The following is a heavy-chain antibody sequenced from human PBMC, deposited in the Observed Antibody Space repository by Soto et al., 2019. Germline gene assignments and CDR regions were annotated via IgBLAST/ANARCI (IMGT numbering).Heavy chain of an antibody. CDR1: GGSISSGGYY. V-gene: IGHV4-31*03. CDR2: IYYSGST. Sequence: QVQLQESGPGLVKPSQTLSLTCTVSGGSISSGGYYWSWIRQHPGKGLEWIGYIYYSGSTYYNPSLKSRVTISVDTSKTQFSLTLSSVTAAATAVYYCARAQRLAAAGTWFDPWGQGTLVTVSS. CDR3: ARAQRLAAAGTWFDP. J-gene: IGHJ5*02. D-gene: IGHD6-13*01.